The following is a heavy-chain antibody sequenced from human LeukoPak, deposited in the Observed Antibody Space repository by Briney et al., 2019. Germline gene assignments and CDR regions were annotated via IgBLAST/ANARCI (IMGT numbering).Heavy chain of an antibody. CDR2: VYYTGST. CDR1: GDAITSYY. V-gene: IGHV4-59*12. CDR3: ARSMVRGVIIDYYYYGMDV. Sequence: PSETLSLTCTVSGDAITSYYWSWIRQPPGKALEWIGYVYYTGSTAYNPSLKSRVTISVDTSKNQFSLKLSSVTAADTAVYYCARSMVRGVIIDYYYYGMDVWGQGTTVTVSS. J-gene: IGHJ6*02. D-gene: IGHD3-10*01.